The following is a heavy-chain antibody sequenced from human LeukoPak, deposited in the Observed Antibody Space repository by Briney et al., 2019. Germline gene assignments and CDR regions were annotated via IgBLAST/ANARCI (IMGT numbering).Heavy chain of an antibody. CDR2: INPYNGNT. J-gene: IGHJ4*02. D-gene: IGHD3-9*01. Sequence: GASVKVSCKASGYTFTNYDISWVRQAPGQGLEWMGWINPYNGNTNYAQKLQGRVTMTTDTSTSTAYMELRSLRSDDTAVYYCARDYVAGDILTGPSGLFDYWGQGTLVTVSS. V-gene: IGHV1-18*01. CDR3: ARDYVAGDILTGPSGLFDY. CDR1: GYTFTNYD.